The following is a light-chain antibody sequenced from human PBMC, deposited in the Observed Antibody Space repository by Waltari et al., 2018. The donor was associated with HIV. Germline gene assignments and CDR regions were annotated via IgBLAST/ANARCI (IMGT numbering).Light chain of an antibody. CDR2: WAS. CDR3: QQYYTIDST. Sequence: DIVMTQSPDSLAVSLGERATINCKSSQSVLYSSNKMNYLAWYQQKPGQPPKLLIYWASTRESGVPDRFRGGASGTDFTLTISSLQAEDVAVYYCQQYYTIDSTFGGGTKVEIK. V-gene: IGKV4-1*01. CDR1: QSVLYSSNKMNY. J-gene: IGKJ4*01.